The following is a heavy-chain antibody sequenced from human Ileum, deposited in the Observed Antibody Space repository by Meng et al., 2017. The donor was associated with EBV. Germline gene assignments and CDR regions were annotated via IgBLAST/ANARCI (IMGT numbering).Heavy chain of an antibody. D-gene: IGHD2-2*01. CDR2: IYHSGST. CDR1: GASLSSTNW. V-gene: IGHV4-4*02. Sequence: VQLEESGPGLLKPSATLALTCAVSGASLSSTNWWSWVRQPPGKGLEWIGDIYHSGSTNYNPSLKSRVTISIDASKNQFSLKVTSVTAADTAMYYCANRRPASGPLGDYWGQGTLVTVSS. CDR3: ANRRPASGPLGDY. J-gene: IGHJ4*02.